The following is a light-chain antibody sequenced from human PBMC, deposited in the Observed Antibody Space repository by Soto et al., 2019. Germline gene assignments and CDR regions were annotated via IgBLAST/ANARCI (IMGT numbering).Light chain of an antibody. CDR2: SNN. CDR1: SSNIGSNT. CDR3: AAWDDSLNGVV. J-gene: IGLJ2*01. V-gene: IGLV1-44*01. Sequence: QSVLTQPPSASGTPGQRVTISCSGSSSNIGSNTVNWYQQLPGTAPKLLIYSNNQRPSGVPDRFSGPKSGTSASVAISGLQSEDEADYYCAAWDDSLNGVVFGGGTKLTVL.